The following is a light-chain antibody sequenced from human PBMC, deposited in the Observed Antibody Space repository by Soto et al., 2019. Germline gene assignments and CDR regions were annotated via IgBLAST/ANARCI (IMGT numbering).Light chain of an antibody. Sequence: EIVMTQSPATLYVSPGERATLSCRASQSVSSNFAWYQQKPGQAPRLLIYGASTRPTGIPARFSGSGSGTEFTLTISSLQSEDFAVYYCQQYNNWRGTFGQRTKLEIK. CDR3: QQYNNWRGT. V-gene: IGKV3-15*01. CDR2: GAS. CDR1: QSVSSN. J-gene: IGKJ2*01.